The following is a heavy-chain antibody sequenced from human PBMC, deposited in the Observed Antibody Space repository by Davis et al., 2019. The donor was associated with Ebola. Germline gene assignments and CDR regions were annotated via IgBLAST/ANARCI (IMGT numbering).Heavy chain of an antibody. V-gene: IGHV1-69*13. CDR3: ARGIGAGFGELGDY. D-gene: IGHD3-10*01. Sequence: SVKVSCKASGGTFSSYAISWVRQAPGQGLEWMGGIIPIFGTANYAQKFQGRVTITADESTSTAYMELSSLRSEDTAVYYCARGIGAGFGELGDYWGQGTLVTVSS. CDR2: IIPIFGTA. J-gene: IGHJ4*02. CDR1: GGTFSSYA.